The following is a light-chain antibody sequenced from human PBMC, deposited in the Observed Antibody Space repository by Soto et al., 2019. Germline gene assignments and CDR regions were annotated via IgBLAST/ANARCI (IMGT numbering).Light chain of an antibody. Sequence: DIQMTQSPSSLSASVGDRVTITCRASQSISSYLNWYQQKPGKAHKLLIYAASSLQSGVQSRFSGSGSGTDFTLTISSLQPEDFATYYCKQSYSTPLTFGGGTKVDIK. CDR3: KQSYSTPLT. J-gene: IGKJ4*01. CDR1: QSISSY. V-gene: IGKV1-39*01. CDR2: AAS.